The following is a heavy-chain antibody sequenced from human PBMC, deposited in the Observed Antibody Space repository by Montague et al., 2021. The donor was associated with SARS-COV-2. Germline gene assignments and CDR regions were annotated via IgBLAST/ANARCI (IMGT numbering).Heavy chain of an antibody. D-gene: IGHD2-2*01. Sequence: CAISGDSVSRNSAAWNWIRQSPSRGPEWLGRTYYRSKWYNDYAESVKGRITIDPDTSKHQFSLHLNSVTPEDTAVYYCARIPVGSKYYFDFWGQGTLATVSS. CDR1: GDSVSRNSAA. V-gene: IGHV6-1*01. CDR3: ARIPVGSKYYFDF. CDR2: TYYRSKWYN. J-gene: IGHJ4*02.